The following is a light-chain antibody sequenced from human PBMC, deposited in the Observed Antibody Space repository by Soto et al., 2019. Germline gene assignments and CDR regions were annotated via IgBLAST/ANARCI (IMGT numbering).Light chain of an antibody. Sequence: EVVITQSPATLSVSPGERATLSCIASQTVSTNYLAWYQQKPGQAPRLLIYGASKRATGIPDRFSGSGSGTDFTLTISRLEPEDFAVYCCQQYGSSPRTFGQGTKVDIK. CDR1: QTVSTNY. V-gene: IGKV3-20*01. CDR2: GAS. J-gene: IGKJ1*01. CDR3: QQYGSSPRT.